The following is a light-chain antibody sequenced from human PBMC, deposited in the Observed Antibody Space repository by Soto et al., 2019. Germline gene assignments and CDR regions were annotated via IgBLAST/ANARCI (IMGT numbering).Light chain of an antibody. Sequence: ENVLTQSPATLSLSPLDRITLXWRASESVSSIYVAWYQQKPGQAPTLLIYGASTRATGIPDRFSGSGSGTDFTLTIDRLEPEDFAVYYCQQSLNPKTFGQGTKVDIK. J-gene: IGKJ1*01. CDR3: QQSLNPKT. CDR1: ESVSSIY. CDR2: GAS. V-gene: IGKV3-20*01.